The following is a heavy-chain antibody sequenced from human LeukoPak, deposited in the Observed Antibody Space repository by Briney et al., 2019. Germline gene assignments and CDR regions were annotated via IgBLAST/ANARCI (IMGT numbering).Heavy chain of an antibody. CDR1: GFTFSSYG. D-gene: IGHD1-26*01. V-gene: IGHV3-30*03. CDR2: ISYDGSNK. CDR3: ARAARGSYSVY. J-gene: IGHJ4*02. Sequence: GGSLRLSCAASGFTFSSYGMHWVRQAPGKGLEWMAVISYDGSNKYYADSVKGRFTISRDNSKNTLYLQMNSLRAEDTAVYYCARAARGSYSVYWGQGTLVTVSS.